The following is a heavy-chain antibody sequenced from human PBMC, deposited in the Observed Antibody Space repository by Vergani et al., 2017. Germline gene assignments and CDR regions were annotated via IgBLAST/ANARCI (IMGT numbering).Heavy chain of an antibody. CDR1: GFTLNTYG. Sequence: QVQILQSGGGVVQPGGSLRLSCTLSGFTLNTYGIHWVRQAPGKGLEWVSFIRYDGSSEYYGDSVKGRFTISRDNSKNTLYLQMNSLRAEDTAVYYCARAGGSYYSNPYYLVHWGQGALVTVPS. J-gene: IGHJ4*02. V-gene: IGHV3-30*02. CDR3: ARAGGSYYSNPYYLVH. D-gene: IGHD1-26*01. CDR2: IRYDGSSE.